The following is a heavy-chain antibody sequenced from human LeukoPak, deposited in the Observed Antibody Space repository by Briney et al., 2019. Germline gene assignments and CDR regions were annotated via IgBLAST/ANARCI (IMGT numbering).Heavy chain of an antibody. CDR3: ATDMMNGTTWRDY. CDR2: FDAEQDET. V-gene: IGHV1-24*01. Sequence: GASVKVSCKVSGYALAELSIRWVRQTPGKGLEWIGGFDAEQDETLYAQKFEGRVTMTEDTSTATAHLEMNRLTSDDTGVYFCATDMMNGTTWRDYWGQGTLVVVSS. CDR1: GYALAELS. D-gene: IGHD1-1*01. J-gene: IGHJ4*02.